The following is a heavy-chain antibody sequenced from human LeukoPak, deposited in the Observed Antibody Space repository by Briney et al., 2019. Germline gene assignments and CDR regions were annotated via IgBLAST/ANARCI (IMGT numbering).Heavy chain of an antibody. Sequence: GGSLRLSCTASGFTFSGYSMNWIRQAPGKGLEWVSSFGTRSTSIYHAGSVKGRFAISRDNTKNSLYLQMNSLRAEDTALYYCAREVSEGFDFWGQGTLVTVSS. CDR3: AREVSEGFDF. J-gene: IGHJ4*02. D-gene: IGHD3-22*01. CDR2: FGTRSTSI. V-gene: IGHV3-21*01. CDR1: GFTFSGYS.